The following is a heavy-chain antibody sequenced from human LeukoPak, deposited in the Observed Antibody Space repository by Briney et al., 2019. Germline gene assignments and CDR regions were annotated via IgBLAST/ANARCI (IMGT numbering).Heavy chain of an antibody. D-gene: IGHD6-19*01. CDR2: FDPEDGET. CDR1: GYTLTELS. CDR3: ATGVVLYIAAVAPKPPGDGPWRKSFDY. V-gene: IGHV1-24*01. J-gene: IGHJ4*02. Sequence: ASVKVSCKVSGYTLTELSMHWVRQAPGKGLEWMGGFDPEDGETIYAQKFQGRVTMTEDTSTDTAYMELSSLRSEDTAVYYCATGVVLYIAAVAPKPPGDGPWRKSFDYWGQGTLVTVS.